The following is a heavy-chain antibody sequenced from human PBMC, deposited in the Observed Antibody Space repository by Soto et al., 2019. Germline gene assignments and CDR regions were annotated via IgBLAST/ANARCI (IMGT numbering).Heavy chain of an antibody. CDR1: GYTFTSYG. J-gene: IGHJ4*02. D-gene: IGHD3-10*01. CDR2: ISAYNGNT. V-gene: IGHV1-18*01. CDR3: ARDAGASGALYY. Sequence: ASVKVSCKASGYTFTSYGMSWVRQAPGQGLEWMGWISAYNGNTNYAQKLQGRVTMTTDTSTSTAYMELRSLRAADTAVYYCARDAGASGALYYWGQGTLVTVSS.